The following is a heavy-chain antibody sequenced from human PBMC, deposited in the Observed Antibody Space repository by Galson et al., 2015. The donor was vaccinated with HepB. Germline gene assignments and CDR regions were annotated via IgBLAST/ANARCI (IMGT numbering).Heavy chain of an antibody. Sequence: SVKVSCKASGYTFTSYGISWVQQAPGQGLEWMGWISAYNGNTNYAQKLKGRVTMTTDTSTSTAYMELRSLRSDDTAVYYCARELCSSTSCYRALDYWGQGTLVTVSS. CDR2: ISAYNGNT. J-gene: IGHJ4*02. V-gene: IGHV1-18*01. CDR3: ARELCSSTSCYRALDY. CDR1: GYTFTSYG. D-gene: IGHD2-2*02.